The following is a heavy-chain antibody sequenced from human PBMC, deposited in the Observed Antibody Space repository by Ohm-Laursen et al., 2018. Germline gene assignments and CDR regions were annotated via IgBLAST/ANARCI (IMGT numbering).Heavy chain of an antibody. Sequence: SLRLSCAASGFTFSDYYMSWVRQAPGKGLEWVSVIYSGGSIYYADSVKGRFTTSRDSSENTLYLQMDSLTAADTAMYYCARASGGSKSGTAVASPVYWGQGTLVTVSS. CDR3: ARASGGSKSGTAVASPVY. CDR1: GFTFSDYY. CDR2: IYSGGSI. J-gene: IGHJ4*02. D-gene: IGHD6-19*01. V-gene: IGHV3-53*01.